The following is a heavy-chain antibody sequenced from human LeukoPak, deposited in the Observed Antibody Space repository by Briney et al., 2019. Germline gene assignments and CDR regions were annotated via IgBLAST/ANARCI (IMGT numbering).Heavy chain of an antibody. J-gene: IGHJ5*02. CDR1: GYTFTGYY. CDR2: INPNSGGT. D-gene: IGHD6-19*01. Sequence: GASVKVSCKASGYTFTGYYMHWVRRAPGQGLEWMGWINPNSGGTNYAQKFQGRVTMTRDTSISTAYMELSRLRSDDTAVYYCAREAVAGTNWFDPWGQGTLVTVSS. V-gene: IGHV1-2*02. CDR3: AREAVAGTNWFDP.